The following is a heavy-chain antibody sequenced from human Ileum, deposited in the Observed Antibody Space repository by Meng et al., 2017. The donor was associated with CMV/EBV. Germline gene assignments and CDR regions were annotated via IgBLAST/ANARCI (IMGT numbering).Heavy chain of an antibody. D-gene: IGHD2-2*01. Sequence: SISSSNWWSWVRQPPGKGLEWIGEIYHSGSTNYNPSLKSRVTISVDKSKNQFSLKLSSVTAADTAVYYCARVPYCSSTSCWRAFVGWGQGTLVTVSS. CDR2: IYHSGST. CDR1: SISSSNW. J-gene: IGHJ4*02. CDR3: ARVPYCSSTSCWRAFVG. V-gene: IGHV4-4*02.